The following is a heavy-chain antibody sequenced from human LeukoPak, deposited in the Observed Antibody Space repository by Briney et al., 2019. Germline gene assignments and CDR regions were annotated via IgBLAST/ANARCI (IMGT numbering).Heavy chain of an antibody. Sequence: ASVKVSCKASGYTFNSYGISWVRQAPGQGLEWMGWISPSNGNTNYAQKLQGRLTMTTDTSTSTAYMELRSPRSDDTAVYYWAPFARYITTWYYFGGGQGTLVPVS. CDR2: ISPSNGNT. CDR1: GYTFNSYG. J-gene: IGHJ4*02. D-gene: IGHD2-21*01. CDR3: APFARYITTWYYFG. V-gene: IGHV1-18*01.